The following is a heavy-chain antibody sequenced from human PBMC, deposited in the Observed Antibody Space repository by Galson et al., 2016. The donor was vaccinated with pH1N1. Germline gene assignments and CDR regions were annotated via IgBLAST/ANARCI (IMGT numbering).Heavy chain of an antibody. J-gene: IGHJ4*02. V-gene: IGHV3-21*04. CDR3: TRENHHKFDY. CDR2: ISLSGSYI. CDR1: GFTFSGYS. Sequence: SLRLSCAASGFTFSGYSMNWVRQAPGKGLEWVSSISLSGSYIYYADSVKGRFTISRDNAKNSLYLHMSSLTAEDTAVYYCTRENHHKFDYWGQGTLVTVSS.